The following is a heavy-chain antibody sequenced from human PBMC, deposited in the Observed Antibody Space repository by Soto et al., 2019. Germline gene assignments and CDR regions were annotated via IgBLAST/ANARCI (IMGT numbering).Heavy chain of an antibody. D-gene: IGHD5-12*01. Sequence: SETLSLTCTVSGDSISSGDNYWSWIRQPPGKGLEWIGYIYYSGSTYYNPSLKSRVTISVDTSKNQFSLNLSSVTAADTAMYYCARAVVATIYPGNNWFDPWGQGTLVTVSS. CDR1: GDSISSGDNY. V-gene: IGHV4-30-4*01. CDR2: IYYSGST. CDR3: ARAVVATIYPGNNWFDP. J-gene: IGHJ5*02.